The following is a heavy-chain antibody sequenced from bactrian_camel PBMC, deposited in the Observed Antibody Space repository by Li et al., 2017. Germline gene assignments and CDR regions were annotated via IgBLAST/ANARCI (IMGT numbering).Heavy chain of an antibody. V-gene: IGHV3S53*01. Sequence: VQLVESGGGSVQAGGSLRLSCVASGVSYWRYCMGWFRQAPGEEREGVAAIDADGTTSYAISVQGRFTITRDKARDLVYLQMNGLQPEDTAMYYCAADFCPSTADFGRTWHRARSYSYWGQGTQVTVS. CDR2: IDADGTT. D-gene: IGHD2*01. CDR1: GVSYWRYC. CDR3: AADFCPSTADFGRTWHRARSYSY. J-gene: IGHJ4*01.